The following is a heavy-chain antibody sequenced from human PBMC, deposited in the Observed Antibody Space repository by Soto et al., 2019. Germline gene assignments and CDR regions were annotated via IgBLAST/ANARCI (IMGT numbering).Heavy chain of an antibody. D-gene: IGHD4-17*01. J-gene: IGHJ4*02. CDR3: ARDSPYGDFGDFDY. Sequence: EVQLVESGGGLVKPGGSLRLSCAASGFTFSSYSMNWVRQAPGKGLEWVSSISSSSSYIYYADSVKGRFTISRDNAKNALYLQMNSLRAEDTAVYYCARDSPYGDFGDFDYWGQGTLVTVSS. V-gene: IGHV3-21*01. CDR1: GFTFSSYS. CDR2: ISSSSSYI.